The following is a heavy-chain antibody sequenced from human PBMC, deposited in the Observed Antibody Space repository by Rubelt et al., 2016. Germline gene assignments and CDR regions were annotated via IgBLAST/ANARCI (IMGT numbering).Heavy chain of an antibody. Sequence: QAPGKGLEWLGGFDPEDGETTYAQKFQGRVTMTEDTSTDTAYMELSSLRSEDTAVYYCATTGRSWDWGQGTLVTVSS. J-gene: IGHJ4*02. V-gene: IGHV1-24*01. CDR2: FDPEDGET. CDR3: ATTGRSWD. D-gene: IGHD6-13*01.